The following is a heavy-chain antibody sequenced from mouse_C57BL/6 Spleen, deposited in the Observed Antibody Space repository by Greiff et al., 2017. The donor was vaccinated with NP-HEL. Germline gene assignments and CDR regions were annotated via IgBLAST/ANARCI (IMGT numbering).Heavy chain of an antibody. CDR3: ARAEFLLLRSPWFAY. CDR2: INPNNGGT. CDR1: GYTFTDYY. V-gene: IGHV1-26*01. Sequence: EVQLQQSGPELVKPGASVKISCKASGYTFTDYYMNWVKQSHGKSLEWIGDINPNNGGTSYNQKFKGKATLTVDKSSSTAYMELRSLTSEDSAVYYCARAEFLLLRSPWFAYWGQGTLVTVSA. D-gene: IGHD1-1*01. J-gene: IGHJ3*01.